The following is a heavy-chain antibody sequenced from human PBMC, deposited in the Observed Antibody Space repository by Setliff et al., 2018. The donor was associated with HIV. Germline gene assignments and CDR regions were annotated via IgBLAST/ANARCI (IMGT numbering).Heavy chain of an antibody. V-gene: IGHV4-59*04. CDR2: IYHSGST. Sequence: SETLSLTCTVSGGSISSHYWSWIRQPPGKGLEWIGNIYHSGSTYYNPSLKSRVTISIDTSKNQFSLNLTSVTAADTAVYYCASRVYYYDSNNFLREEGFDPWGQGTLVTVSS. CDR1: GGSISSHY. CDR3: ASRVYYYDSNNFLREEGFDP. J-gene: IGHJ5*02. D-gene: IGHD3-22*01.